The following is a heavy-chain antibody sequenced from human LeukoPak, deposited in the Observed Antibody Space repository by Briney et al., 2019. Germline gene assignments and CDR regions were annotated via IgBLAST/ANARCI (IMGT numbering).Heavy chain of an antibody. CDR3: ARVEWHTAMVTGEPDY. Sequence: ASVKVFCKASGYTFTSYGISWVRQAPGQGREWMGWISAYNGNTKYAQTLQGRVTMTTDTSTSTAYMELRSLRSDDTSVYYCARVEWHTAMVTGEPDYWGQGTLVTVSS. V-gene: IGHV1-18*01. J-gene: IGHJ4*02. CDR2: ISAYNGNT. D-gene: IGHD5-18*01. CDR1: GYTFTSYG.